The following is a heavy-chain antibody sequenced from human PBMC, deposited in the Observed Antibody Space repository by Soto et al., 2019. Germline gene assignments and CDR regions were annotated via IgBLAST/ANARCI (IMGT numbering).Heavy chain of an antibody. CDR2: INHSGST. CDR3: ARGLYGDYAYFDY. D-gene: IGHD4-17*01. V-gene: IGHV4-34*01. Sequence: PSETLSLTCAVYGGSFSGYYWSWIRQPPGKGLEWIGEINHSGSTNYNPSLKSRVTISVDTSKNQFSLKLSSVTAADTAVYYCARGLYGDYAYFDYWGQGTLVTVSS. J-gene: IGHJ4*02. CDR1: GGSFSGYY.